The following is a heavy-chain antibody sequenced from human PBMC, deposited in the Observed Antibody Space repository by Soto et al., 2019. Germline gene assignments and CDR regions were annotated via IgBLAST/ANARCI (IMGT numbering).Heavy chain of an antibody. J-gene: IGHJ4*02. CDR3: VKIAKGPSSGWYPTDY. CDR1: GFTFSSYG. CDR2: ISYDGSNK. Sequence: GGSLRLSCAASGFTFSSYGMHWVRQAPGKGLEWVAVISYDGSNKYYADSVKGRFTISRDNSKNTLYLQMNSLRAEDTAVYYCVKIAKGPSSGWYPTDYWGQGTLVTVSS. V-gene: IGHV3-30*18. D-gene: IGHD6-19*01.